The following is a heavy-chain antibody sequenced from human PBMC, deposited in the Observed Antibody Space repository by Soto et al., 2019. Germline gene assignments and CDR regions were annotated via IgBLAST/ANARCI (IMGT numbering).Heavy chain of an antibody. J-gene: IGHJ3*02. Sequence: SVNVSFKAAGGTFSSYSISWVRQAPGQWLELMGGIIPIFGTANYAQMFQGRVTITADESTSTAYMELSSLRSEDTAVYYCARQRSRGDPYAIWGQRTMVT. CDR3: ARQRSRGDPYAI. V-gene: IGHV1-69*01. CDR1: GGTFSSYS. D-gene: IGHD2-8*01. CDR2: IIPIFGTA.